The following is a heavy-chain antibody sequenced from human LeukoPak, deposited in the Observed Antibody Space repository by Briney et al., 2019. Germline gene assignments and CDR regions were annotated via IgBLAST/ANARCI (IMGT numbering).Heavy chain of an antibody. CDR3: ARVYYASWSGQPLSQHWLDP. Sequence: PGGSLRLSCAASGFTFDDYGMNWVRQAPGKGLEWVSGINWNGGSTGYADSVKGRFTISRDNAKNSLYLQMNGLRVEDTAIYYCARVYYASWSGQPLSQHWLDPWGQGTLVTVSS. D-gene: IGHD3-3*01. CDR1: GFTFDDYG. CDR2: INWNGGST. V-gene: IGHV3-20*04. J-gene: IGHJ5*02.